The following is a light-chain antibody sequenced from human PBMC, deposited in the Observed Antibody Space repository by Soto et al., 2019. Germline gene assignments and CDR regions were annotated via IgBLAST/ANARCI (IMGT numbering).Light chain of an antibody. CDR2: RSS. CDR1: QSVVNN. V-gene: IGKV3-15*01. J-gene: IGKJ5*01. Sequence: ETILTQSPATLSVSPGERATLSCRASQSVVNNLAWYQQKPGQAPRLLIYRSSTRATGIPARLSGSGSGTEFTLTIGSLQSEDFAVYYCQQYNNWPPITFGQGTRLEIK. CDR3: QQYNNWPPIT.